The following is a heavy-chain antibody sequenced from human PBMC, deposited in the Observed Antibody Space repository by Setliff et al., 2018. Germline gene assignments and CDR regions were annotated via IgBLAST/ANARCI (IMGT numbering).Heavy chain of an antibody. CDR3: SRGDCSGGPCDTDVYYHYMDV. J-gene: IGHJ6*03. D-gene: IGHD2-15*01. CDR1: GFTFGAYS. V-gene: IGHV3-21*06. CDR2: IDISSRHR. Sequence: PGESLKISCSASGFTFGAYSMNWVRQAPGKGLEWVSSIDISSRHRFYAASVRDRFTISRDNAKNILYLQMNSLRGEDTAVYYCSRGDCSGGPCDTDVYYHYMDVWGKGTKVTVSS.